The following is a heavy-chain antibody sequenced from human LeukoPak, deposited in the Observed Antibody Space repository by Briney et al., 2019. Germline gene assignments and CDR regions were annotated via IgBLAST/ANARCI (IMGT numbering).Heavy chain of an antibody. D-gene: IGHD6-6*01. CDR1: GGSFSGYY. Sequence: SETLSLTCAVYGGSFSGYYWSWIRQPPGKGLGWIGEINHSGSTNYNPSLKSRVTISVDTSKNQFSLKLSSVTAADTAVYYCARAPRSSPYYYYYYGMDVWGQGTTVTVSS. CDR3: ARAPRSSPYYYYYYGMDV. J-gene: IGHJ6*02. CDR2: INHSGST. V-gene: IGHV4-34*01.